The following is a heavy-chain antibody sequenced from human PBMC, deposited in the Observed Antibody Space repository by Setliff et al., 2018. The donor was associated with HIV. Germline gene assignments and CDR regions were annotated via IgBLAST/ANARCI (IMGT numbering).Heavy chain of an antibody. CDR3: ASSPAWRSDFGLHTLDY. Sequence: SETLSLPCTVSGYSLISRYYWGWIQQPPGKGLEWIGSVYHPGSTYYNPSLKSRVTMSADTSKNQFSLKLSSVTAAYTAVYHCASSPAWRSDFGLHTLDYGGQGTLVTVSS. D-gene: IGHD2-2*01. CDR1: GYSLISRYY. CDR2: VYHPGST. J-gene: IGHJ4*02. V-gene: IGHV4-38-2*02.